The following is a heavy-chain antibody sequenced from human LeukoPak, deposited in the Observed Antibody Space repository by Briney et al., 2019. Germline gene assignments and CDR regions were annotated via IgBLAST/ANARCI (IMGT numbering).Heavy chain of an antibody. V-gene: IGHV1-18*01. CDR3: ARDRARIAAAGMSYAFDI. Sequence: ASVKVSCKASGYTFTSYGISWVRQAPGQGLEWMGWISAYNGNTNYAQKLQGRVTMTTDTSTSTAYMELRSLRSDDTAVYYCARDRARIAAAGMSYAFDIWGQGTMVTVSS. CDR1: GYTFTSYG. D-gene: IGHD6-13*01. CDR2: ISAYNGNT. J-gene: IGHJ3*02.